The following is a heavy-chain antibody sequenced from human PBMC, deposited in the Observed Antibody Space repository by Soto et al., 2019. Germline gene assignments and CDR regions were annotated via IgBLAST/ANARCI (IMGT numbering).Heavy chain of an antibody. CDR3: ARGGKSSYGMDV. CDR1: GYSFTSNW. J-gene: IGHJ6*02. Sequence: HGESLKISCQHSGYSFTSNWIGWVRQMPGKGLEWMGIIFPADSDTRYSPSFQGQVTISADKSISTAYLQWSSLKASDTAIYYCARGGKSSYGMDVWGQGTTVTVSS. D-gene: IGHD3-16*01. CDR2: IFPADSDT. V-gene: IGHV5-51*01.